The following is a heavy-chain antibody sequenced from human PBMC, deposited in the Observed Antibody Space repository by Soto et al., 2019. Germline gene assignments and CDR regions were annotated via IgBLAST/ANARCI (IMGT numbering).Heavy chain of an antibody. D-gene: IGHD3-22*01. CDR2: ISGSGGST. V-gene: IGHV3-23*01. CDR3: AKEADISGYYPDY. CDR1: GFTFSSYA. Sequence: GGSLRLSCTASGFTFSSYAMSWVRQAPGKGLEWVSVISGSGGSTHYADSVKGRSTISRDNSKNTLHLQVNSLRGEDTAVYYCAKEADISGYYPDYWGQGTQVTVSS. J-gene: IGHJ4*02.